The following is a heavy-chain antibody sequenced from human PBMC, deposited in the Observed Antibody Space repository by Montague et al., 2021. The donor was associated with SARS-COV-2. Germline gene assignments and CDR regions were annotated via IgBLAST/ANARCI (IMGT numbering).Heavy chain of an antibody. CDR3: AGEGTERYYYYGMDV. CDR2: IYFSGST. V-gene: IGHV4-39*07. Sequence: SETLSLTCTVSGGSISSSSYYWGWLRQPPGKGLEWIGSIYFSGSTYYNPSLKSRVTISVDTSKNQFSLKLSSVTAADTAVYYCAGEGTERYYYYGMDVWGQGTTVTVSS. D-gene: IGHD1-1*01. J-gene: IGHJ6*02. CDR1: GGSISSSSYY.